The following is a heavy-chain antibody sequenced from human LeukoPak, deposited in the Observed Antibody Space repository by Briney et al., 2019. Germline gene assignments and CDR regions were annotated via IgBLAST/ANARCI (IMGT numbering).Heavy chain of an antibody. CDR3: ARDHYDFWSGYYKYYFDY. Sequence: SQTLSLTCAISGDSVSSNSAAWNWIRQSPSRGLEWLGRTYYRSKWYNDYAVSVKSLITINPDTSKNQFSLQLNSVTPEDTAVYYCARDHYDFWSGYYKYYFDYWGQGTLVTVSS. J-gene: IGHJ4*02. V-gene: IGHV6-1*01. CDR1: GDSVSSNSAA. D-gene: IGHD3-3*01. CDR2: TYYRSKWYN.